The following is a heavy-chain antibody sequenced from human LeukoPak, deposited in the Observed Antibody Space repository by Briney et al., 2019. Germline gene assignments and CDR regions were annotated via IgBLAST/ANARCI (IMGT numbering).Heavy chain of an antibody. CDR3: ARLTSSWYQDWYFDL. CDR2: FYTSGST. Sequence: PSETLSLTCTVPGGSFTSYDWSWIRQPAGKGLEWIGRFYTSGSTNYNPSLKSRVTMSLDTSKNQFSLKLCSVTAADTAFYYCARLTSSWYQDWYFDLWGRGTLVTVSS. V-gene: IGHV4-4*07. CDR1: GGSFTSYD. D-gene: IGHD6-13*01. J-gene: IGHJ2*01.